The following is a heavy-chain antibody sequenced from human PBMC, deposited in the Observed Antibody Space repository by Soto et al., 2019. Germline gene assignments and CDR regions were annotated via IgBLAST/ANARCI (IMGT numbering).Heavy chain of an antibody. V-gene: IGHV4-59*01. J-gene: IGHJ6*02. CDR2: IYYSGNT. CDR3: ARVLVVPAAVLDYYGFDV. CDR1: GGPIKRDY. Sequence: SETLSLTCSVSGGPIKRDYWSWIRQPPGKGLEWIGCIYYSGNTKYNPSLKSRVTISIDTPKNQLSLKLSSVTAGDTAVYYCARVLVVPAAVLDYYGFDVWGQGTTVP. D-gene: IGHD2-2*01.